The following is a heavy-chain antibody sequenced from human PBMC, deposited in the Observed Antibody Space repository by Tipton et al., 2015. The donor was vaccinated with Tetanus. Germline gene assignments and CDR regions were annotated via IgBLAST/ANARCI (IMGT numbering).Heavy chain of an antibody. CDR3: AKGDPGNFDS. CDR1: GYRFSSYW. CDR2: IYPGDSDT. J-gene: IGHJ4*02. D-gene: IGHD3-9*01. Sequence: QSGAEVKEAGESLRISCKASGYRFSSYWIAWVRQMPGKGLEWVGLIYPGDSDTKISPSFRGQVTFSVDKSITTAHLQWSSLKASDTAIYYCAKGDPGNFDSWGQGTQVIVSS. V-gene: IGHV5-51*01.